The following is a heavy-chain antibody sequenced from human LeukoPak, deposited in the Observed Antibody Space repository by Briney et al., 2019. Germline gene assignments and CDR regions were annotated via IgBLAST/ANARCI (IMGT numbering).Heavy chain of an antibody. J-gene: IGHJ3*02. Sequence: SETLSLTCAVYGGSFSGYYWSWIRQPPGKGLEWIGEINHSGSTYYNPSLKSRVTISIDTSKNQFSLKLSSVTAADTAVYYCSRALTSYAFDIWGQGTMVTVSS. CDR3: SRALTSYAFDI. CDR2: INHSGST. CDR1: GGSFSGYY. V-gene: IGHV4-34*01. D-gene: IGHD3-16*01.